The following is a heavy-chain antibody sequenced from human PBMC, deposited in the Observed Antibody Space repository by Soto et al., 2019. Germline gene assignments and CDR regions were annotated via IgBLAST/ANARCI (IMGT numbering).Heavy chain of an antibody. D-gene: IGHD7-27*01. CDR2: INSDGSST. J-gene: IGHJ3*02. CDR3: ARIQGGPTGEGAFDI. Sequence: GGSLRLSCAASGFTFSSYWMHWVRQAPGKGLVWVSRINSDGSSTSYADSVKGRFTISRDNAKNTLYLQMNSLRAEDTAVYYCARIQGGPTGEGAFDIWGQGTMVTVSS. CDR1: GFTFSSYW. V-gene: IGHV3-74*01.